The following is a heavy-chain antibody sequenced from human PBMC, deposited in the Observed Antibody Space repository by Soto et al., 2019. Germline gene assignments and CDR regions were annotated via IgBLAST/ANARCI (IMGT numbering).Heavy chain of an antibody. V-gene: IGHV4-39*01. CDR2: IYYSGST. J-gene: IGHJ6*02. D-gene: IGHD2-21*02. Sequence: QLQLQESGPGLVKPSETLSLTCTVSGGSISSSSCYWGWIRQPPGKGLEWIGSIYYSGSTYYNPSLKSRVTISVDTSKTQFSLKLSSVTAADTAVYYCARLTVEDGDGYYYYGLDVWGQGTTVTFSS. CDR3: ARLTVEDGDGYYYYGLDV. CDR1: GGSISSSSCY.